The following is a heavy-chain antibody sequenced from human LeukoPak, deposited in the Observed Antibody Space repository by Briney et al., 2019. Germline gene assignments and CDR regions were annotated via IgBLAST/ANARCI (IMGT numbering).Heavy chain of an antibody. Sequence: GGSLRLSCAASGFAFSSYWMHWVRQAPGKGLVWVSRINSDGSTTNYADSVKGRFTISRDNAKNTLYLQMNSLRAEDTAVYYCARSGGGYFDYWGQGTLVTVSS. CDR1: GFAFSSYW. CDR2: INSDGSTT. J-gene: IGHJ4*02. CDR3: ARSGGGYFDY. V-gene: IGHV3-74*01. D-gene: IGHD3-16*01.